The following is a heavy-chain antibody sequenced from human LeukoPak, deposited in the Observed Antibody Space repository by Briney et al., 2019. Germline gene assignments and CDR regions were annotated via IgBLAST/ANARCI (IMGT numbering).Heavy chain of an antibody. Sequence: GGSLRLSCAASGFTFSSYGMHWVRQAPGKGLEWVAVISYDGSNKYYADSVKGRFTISRDNSKNTLYLQMNSLRAEDTAVYYCAKDSILVDIVATTRINGLDYWGQGTLVTVSS. CDR2: ISYDGSNK. CDR1: GFTFSSYG. V-gene: IGHV3-30*18. CDR3: AKDSILVDIVATTRINGLDY. J-gene: IGHJ4*02. D-gene: IGHD5-12*01.